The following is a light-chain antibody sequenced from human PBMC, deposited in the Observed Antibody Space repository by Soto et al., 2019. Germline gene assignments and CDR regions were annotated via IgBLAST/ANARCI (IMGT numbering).Light chain of an antibody. CDR3: QQYGSSPIT. CDR2: GAS. Sequence: EIVLTQSPGTLALSPGEGATLSCRASQSVSKYLAWYQQKPGQAPRLLIYGASTRATGIPARFSGSGSGTDFTLTISRLEPEDFAVYYCQQYGSSPITFGGGTKVDIK. V-gene: IGKV3-20*01. CDR1: QSVSKY. J-gene: IGKJ4*01.